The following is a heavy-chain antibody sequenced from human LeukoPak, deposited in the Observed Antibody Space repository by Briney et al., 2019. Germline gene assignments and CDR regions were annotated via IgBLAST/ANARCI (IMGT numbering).Heavy chain of an antibody. CDR3: AKQGDIVVVPAATDAFDI. V-gene: IGHV4-34*01. Sequence: SETLSLTCAVYGGSFSGYYLSWVRQPPGKGLEWIGEINHSGSTNYNPSLKSRVTISVDTSKNQFSLKLSSVTAADTAVYYCAKQGDIVVVPAATDAFDIWGQGTMVTVSS. CDR1: GGSFSGYY. D-gene: IGHD2-2*01. J-gene: IGHJ3*02. CDR2: INHSGST.